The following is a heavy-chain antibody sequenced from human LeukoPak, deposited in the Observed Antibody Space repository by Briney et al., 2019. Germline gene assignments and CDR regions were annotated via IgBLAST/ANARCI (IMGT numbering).Heavy chain of an antibody. J-gene: IGHJ4*02. CDR3: AKTTTGYSSGRYPGWPVDY. V-gene: IGHV3-23*01. Sequence: RGSLRLSCAASGLTRSNCGMSWVRQAPGKGLEWVSVVSGSGSETYSADSVKGRFTISRDNSKNTLYLQMNSLSTEDTAVYYCAKTTTGYSSGRYPGWPVDYWGQGTLVTVSS. D-gene: IGHD6-19*01. CDR2: VSGSGSET. CDR1: GLTRSNCG.